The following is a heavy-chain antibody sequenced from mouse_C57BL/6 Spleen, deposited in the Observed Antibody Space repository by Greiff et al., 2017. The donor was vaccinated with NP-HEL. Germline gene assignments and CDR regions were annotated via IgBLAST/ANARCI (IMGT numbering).Heavy chain of an antibody. D-gene: IGHD1-1*01. CDR2: INYDGSST. Sequence: EVKLMESEGGLVQPGSSMKLSCTASGFTFSDYYMAWVRQVPEKGLEWVANINYDGSSTYYLDSLKSRFIISRDNAKNILYLQMSSLKSEDTATYYCARDPGLLWYFDVWGTGTTVTVSS. CDR1: GFTFSDYY. CDR3: ARDPGLLWYFDV. J-gene: IGHJ1*03. V-gene: IGHV5-16*01.